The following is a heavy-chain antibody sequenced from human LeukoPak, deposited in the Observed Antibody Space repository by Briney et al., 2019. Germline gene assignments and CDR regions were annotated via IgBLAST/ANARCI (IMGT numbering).Heavy chain of an antibody. J-gene: IGHJ4*02. CDR1: GFTFSSYS. Sequence: GGSLRLSCAASGFTFSSYSMNWVRQAPGKGLEWVSSISSGSSYLSYADSLKGRFTISRDNAKNSLYLQMNSLRAEDTAVYYCARDMYCSSTSCYAGWDYWGQGTLVTVSS. V-gene: IGHV3-21*01. D-gene: IGHD2-2*01. CDR3: ARDMYCSSTSCYAGWDY. CDR2: ISSGSSYL.